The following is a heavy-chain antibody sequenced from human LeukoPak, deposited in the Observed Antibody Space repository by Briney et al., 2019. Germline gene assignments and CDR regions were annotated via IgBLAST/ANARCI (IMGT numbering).Heavy chain of an antibody. V-gene: IGHV3-43*02. J-gene: IGHJ6*02. D-gene: IGHD6-13*01. CDR1: GFTFSNAW. CDR3: AKDISSRVGSSWSANYYYYGMDV. CDR2: ISGDGGST. Sequence: GGSLRLSCAASGFTFSNAWMSWVRQAPGKGLEWVSLISGDGGSTYYADSVKGRFTISRDNSKNSLYLQMNSLRTEDTALYYCAKDISSRVGSSWSANYYYYGMDVWGQGTTVTVSS.